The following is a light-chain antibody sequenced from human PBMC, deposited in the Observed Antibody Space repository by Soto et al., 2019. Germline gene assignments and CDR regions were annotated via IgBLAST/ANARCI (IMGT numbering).Light chain of an antibody. CDR3: QQYGRSPMFT. CDR1: QSVSSNY. J-gene: IGKJ2*01. Sequence: EIVLTQSPGTLYLSPGERATLSCRASQSVSSNYLAWYQQKPGQAPRLLIYGASRGAAGIPDRFSGSGSGTDFTLTISRLEPVDFAVEFCQQYGRSPMFTFGQGTKLEIK. CDR2: GAS. V-gene: IGKV3-20*01.